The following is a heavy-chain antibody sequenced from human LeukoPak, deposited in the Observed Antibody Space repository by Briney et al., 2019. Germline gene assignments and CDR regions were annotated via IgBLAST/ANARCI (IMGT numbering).Heavy chain of an antibody. CDR2: MIPIFGTA. CDR3: ARDRRSVSYREPDGVDALDI. CDR1: GGTFSSYA. D-gene: IGHD1-26*01. J-gene: IGHJ3*02. V-gene: IGHV1-69*13. Sequence: SVTVSCKASGGTFSSYAIGGVRQAPGQGLEWMGGMIPIFGTANYAQKFQGRVTITADESTSTAYMELSSLRSEDTAVYYCARDRRSVSYREPDGVDALDIWGQGTMVTVSS.